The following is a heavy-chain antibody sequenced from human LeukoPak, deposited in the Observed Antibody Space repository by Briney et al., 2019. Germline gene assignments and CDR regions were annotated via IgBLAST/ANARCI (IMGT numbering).Heavy chain of an antibody. CDR1: GFTFTSYA. CDR3: AKDLGYSRAHWFDP. Sequence: GRSLRLSCTASGFTFTSYAMHWVRQAPGKGLEWVAVISYDGSNKYYADSVKGRFTISRDNSKNTLYLQMNSLRAEDTAVYYCAKDLGYSRAHWFDPWGQGTLVTVSS. CDR2: ISYDGSNK. D-gene: IGHD6-13*01. J-gene: IGHJ5*02. V-gene: IGHV3-30-3*01.